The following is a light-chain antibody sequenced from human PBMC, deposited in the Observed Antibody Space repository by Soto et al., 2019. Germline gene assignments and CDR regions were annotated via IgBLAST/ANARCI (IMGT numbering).Light chain of an antibody. J-gene: IGLJ7*01. CDR1: GSNIGAGYD. CDR3: QSYDSSLSGAV. V-gene: IGLV1-40*01. CDR2: GNS. Sequence: QSVLTQPPSVSGAPGQRVTISCTGSGSNIGAGYDVHWYQQLPGTPPKLLIYGNSNRPSGVPDRFSGSKSGTSASLAITGLQAEDEADYYCQSYDSSLSGAVFGGGTQLTVL.